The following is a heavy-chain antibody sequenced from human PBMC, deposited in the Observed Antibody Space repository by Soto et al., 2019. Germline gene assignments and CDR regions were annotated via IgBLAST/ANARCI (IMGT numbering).Heavy chain of an antibody. CDR3: ATDNGGESGTYIFDY. J-gene: IGHJ4*02. CDR1: GFSFSNHV. V-gene: IGHV3-33*01. D-gene: IGHD1-26*01. Sequence: QVHLVESGGGVVQPGGSLRLSCEASGFSFSNHVMHWVRQAPGKGLEWVAVIWYHGRDKFYADSVKGRFTISRDNSKKTLYLQMNSLRAEDTAVYYCATDNGGESGTYIFDYWGQGSLVTVSS. CDR2: IWYHGRDK.